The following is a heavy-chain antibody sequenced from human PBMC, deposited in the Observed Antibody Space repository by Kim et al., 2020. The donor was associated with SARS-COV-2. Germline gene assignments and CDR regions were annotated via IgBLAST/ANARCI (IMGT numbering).Heavy chain of an antibody. Sequence: ASVKVSCMASGYTFTSYGISWVRQAPGQGLEWMGWISAYNGNTNYAQKLKGRVTMTTDTSTSTAYMELRSLRSDDTAVYYCARSRETHPAGYWGQGTLVTVSS. V-gene: IGHV1-18*01. J-gene: IGHJ4*02. CDR3: ARSRETHPAGY. CDR1: GYTFTSYG. CDR2: ISAYNGNT.